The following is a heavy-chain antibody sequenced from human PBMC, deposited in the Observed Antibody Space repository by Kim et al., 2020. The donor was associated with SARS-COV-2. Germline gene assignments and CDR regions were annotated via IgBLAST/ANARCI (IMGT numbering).Heavy chain of an antibody. D-gene: IGHD4-17*01. Sequence: GGSLRLSCAASGFTFSSYAMHWVRQAPGKGLEWVAVISYDGSNKYYADSVKGRFTISRDNSKNTLYLQMNSLRAEDTAVYYCARDHYYGDHGGGYYYYYGMDVWGQGTTVTVSS. CDR3: ARDHYYGDHGGGYYYYYGMDV. CDR2: ISYDGSNK. CDR1: GFTFSSYA. J-gene: IGHJ6*02. V-gene: IGHV3-30*04.